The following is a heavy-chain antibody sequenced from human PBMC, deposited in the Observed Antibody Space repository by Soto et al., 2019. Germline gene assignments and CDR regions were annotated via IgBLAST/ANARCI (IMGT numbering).Heavy chain of an antibody. D-gene: IGHD3-9*01. CDR2: IKSKTDGGTT. CDR3: TTQRYYDISEPPNYGMDV. J-gene: IGHJ6*02. CDR1: GFTFSNAW. V-gene: IGHV3-15*07. Sequence: GGSLRLSCAASGFTFSNAWMNWVRQAPGKGLEWVGRIKSKTDGGTTDYAAPVKGRFTISRDDSKNTLYLQMNSLKTEDTAVYYCTTQRYYDISEPPNYGMDVWGQGTTVTVSS.